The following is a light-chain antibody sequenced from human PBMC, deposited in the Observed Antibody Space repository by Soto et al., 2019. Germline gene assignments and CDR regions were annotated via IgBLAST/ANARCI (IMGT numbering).Light chain of an antibody. J-gene: IGLJ1*01. V-gene: IGLV2-14*01. CDR2: EVS. CDR1: SSDVGGYNY. CDR3: SSYTSSSTLV. Sequence: QSALTQPAAVSGCPRQPITISCTGTSSDVGGYNYVSWYQQHPGKAPKLMMYEVSNRPSGVSNRFSGSKSGNTASLTISGLQAEDEADYYCSSYTSSSTLVFGTGTKLTVL.